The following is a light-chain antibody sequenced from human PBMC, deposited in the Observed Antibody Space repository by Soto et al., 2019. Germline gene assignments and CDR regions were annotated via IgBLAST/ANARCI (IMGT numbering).Light chain of an antibody. CDR2: EVS. Sequence: QSALTQPASVSGSPGQSITISCTGTSNDVGGYNYVSWYQQHLGKAPKLMIYEVSNRPSGISNRFSGSKSGNAASLTISGLQAQDEADYYCSSYSSNNILSYVFGTGTKVTVL. V-gene: IGLV2-14*01. J-gene: IGLJ1*01. CDR1: SNDVGGYNY. CDR3: SSYSSNNILSYV.